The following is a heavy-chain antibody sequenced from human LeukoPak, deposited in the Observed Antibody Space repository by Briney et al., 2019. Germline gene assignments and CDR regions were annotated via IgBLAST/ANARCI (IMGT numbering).Heavy chain of an antibody. V-gene: IGHV4-30-4*01. CDR1: GGSISSGDYY. CDR3: ARALPMVRGIDY. D-gene: IGHD3-10*01. Sequence: SETLSLTCTVSGGSISSGDYYWSWIRQPPGKGLEWIGYIYYSGSTYYNPSLKSRVTISVDTSKNQFSLKLSSVTAADTAVYYCARALPMVRGIDYWGQGTLVTVSS. CDR2: IYYSGST. J-gene: IGHJ4*02.